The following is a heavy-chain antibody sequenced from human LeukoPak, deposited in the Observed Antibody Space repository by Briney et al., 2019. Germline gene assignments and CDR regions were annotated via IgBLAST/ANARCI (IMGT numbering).Heavy chain of an antibody. CDR1: GYTFTSYD. CDR3: ARAPGIAAAGTAVYYYYYMDV. V-gene: IGHV1-8*01. J-gene: IGHJ6*03. D-gene: IGHD6-13*01. Sequence: GASVKVSCKAFGYTFTSYDINWVRQATGQGLEWMGWMNPNSGNTGYAQKFQGRVTMTRNTSISTAYMELSSLRSEDTAVYYCARAPGIAAAGTAVYYYYYMDVWGKGTTVTVSS. CDR2: MNPNSGNT.